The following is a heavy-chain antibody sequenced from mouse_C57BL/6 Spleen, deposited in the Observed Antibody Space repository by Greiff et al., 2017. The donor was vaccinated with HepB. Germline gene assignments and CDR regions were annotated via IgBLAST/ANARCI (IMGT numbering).Heavy chain of an antibody. J-gene: IGHJ3*01. D-gene: IGHD2-3*01. CDR3: ARRRDDGYYPAWFAY. CDR2: FHPYNDDT. V-gene: IGHV1-47*01. CDR1: GYTFTTYP. Sequence: QVQLQQSGAELVKPGASVKMSCKASGYTFTTYPIEWMKQNHGKSLEWIGNFHPYNDDTKYNVKFKGKATLTVEKSSSTVYLELSRLTSDDSAVYYCARRRDDGYYPAWFAYWGQGTLVTVSA.